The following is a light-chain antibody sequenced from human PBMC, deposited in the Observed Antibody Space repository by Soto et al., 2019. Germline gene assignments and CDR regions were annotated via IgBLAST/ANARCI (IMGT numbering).Light chain of an antibody. CDR1: NSNIGAGSD. J-gene: IGLJ3*02. Sequence: QSVLTQPPSVSGAPGQGVTISCTGSNSNIGAGSDVHWFQHLPGTVPKLLIPNNNNRPAGVPDRFSGSKSGTSASLAITGLQAEDVSDYYCQSYDSSLRGWVFGGGTQLTVL. V-gene: IGLV1-40*01. CDR2: NNN. CDR3: QSYDSSLRGWV.